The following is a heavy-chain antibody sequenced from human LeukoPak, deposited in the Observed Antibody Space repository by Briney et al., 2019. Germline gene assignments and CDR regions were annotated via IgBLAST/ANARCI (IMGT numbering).Heavy chain of an antibody. V-gene: IGHV4-59*08. Sequence: PSETLSLTCTVSGGSISSYYWSWIRQPPGKGLEWIGYIYYSGSTNYNPSLKSRVTISVDTSKNQFSLKLSSVTAADTAVYYCARHAHRYDSSGYYSSLFDYWGQGTLVIVSS. CDR2: IYYSGST. D-gene: IGHD3-22*01. CDR1: GGSISSYY. CDR3: ARHAHRYDSSGYYSSLFDY. J-gene: IGHJ4*02.